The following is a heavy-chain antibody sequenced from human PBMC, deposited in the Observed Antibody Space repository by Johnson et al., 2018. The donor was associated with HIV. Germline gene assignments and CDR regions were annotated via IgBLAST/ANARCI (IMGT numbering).Heavy chain of an antibody. J-gene: IGHJ3*02. V-gene: IGHV3-33*06. D-gene: IGHD1-7*01. CDR2: IWYDGSNK. CDR3: AKGGFITGTKDAFDI. CDR1: GFTFSSYG. Sequence: QVQLVESGGGVVQPGRSLRLSCAASGFTFSSYGMHWVRQAPGKGLEWVAVIWYDGSNKYYADSVRGRFTISRDNSKNTLYLQMNSLRAEDTAGYYCAKGGFITGTKDAFDIWGQGTMVTVSS.